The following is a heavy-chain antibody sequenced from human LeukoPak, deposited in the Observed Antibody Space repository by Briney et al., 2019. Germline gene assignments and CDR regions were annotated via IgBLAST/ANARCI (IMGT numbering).Heavy chain of an antibody. J-gene: IGHJ3*02. CDR3: AGGSSSLWAFDI. Sequence: ASVKVSCKASGFTFTGYYMHWVRHAPGQGLEWMAWINPNSGGTNYAQKFQGRVTMTRDTSISTAYMEVSRLRSDDTAVYYCAGGSSSLWAFDIWGQGTMVTVSS. V-gene: IGHV1-2*02. CDR2: INPNSGGT. CDR1: GFTFTGYY. D-gene: IGHD6-13*01.